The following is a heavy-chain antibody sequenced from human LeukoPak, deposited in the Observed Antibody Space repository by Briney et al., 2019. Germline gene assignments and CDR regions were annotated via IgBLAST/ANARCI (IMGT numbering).Heavy chain of an antibody. CDR3: ARVGSSWYWFDP. D-gene: IGHD6-13*01. CDR2: IYYSGST. CDR1: GGSISSYY. Sequence: SSETLSLTCTVSGGSISSYYWSWIRQPPGKGLEWIGYIYYSGSTNYNPSLTSRVTTSVDTSKNQFSLKLSSVTAADTAVYYCARVGSSWYWFDPWGQGTLVTVSS. V-gene: IGHV4-59*01. J-gene: IGHJ5*02.